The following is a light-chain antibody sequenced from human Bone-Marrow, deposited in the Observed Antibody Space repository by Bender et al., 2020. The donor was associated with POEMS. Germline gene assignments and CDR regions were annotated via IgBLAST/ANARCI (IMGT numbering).Light chain of an antibody. Sequence: SYGLTQPLSLSMALGQTARITCGGNNIGSKNVQWYQQKPGQAPVLVIYKDTNRPSGIPDRFSGSNSGNTATLIITRVQAGDEADYYCQVWTSTTGVFGGGTKLTVL. J-gene: IGLJ3*02. V-gene: IGLV3-9*01. CDR2: KDT. CDR1: NIGSKN. CDR3: QVWTSTTGV.